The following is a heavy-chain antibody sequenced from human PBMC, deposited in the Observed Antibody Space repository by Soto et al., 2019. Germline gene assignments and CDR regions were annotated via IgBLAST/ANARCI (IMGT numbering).Heavy chain of an antibody. CDR2: ISGSGGST. D-gene: IGHD6-19*01. Sequence: GGSLRLSCAASGFNFSSYAMNWVRQAPGKRQERNTVISGSGGSTYYEDSVKGRFKISRDNSKNTLYLQMNSLRAEDTAVYYCASRSSGWYFDYWGQGTLVTVSS. V-gene: IGHV3-23*01. CDR3: ASRSSGWYFDY. CDR1: GFNFSSYA. J-gene: IGHJ4*02.